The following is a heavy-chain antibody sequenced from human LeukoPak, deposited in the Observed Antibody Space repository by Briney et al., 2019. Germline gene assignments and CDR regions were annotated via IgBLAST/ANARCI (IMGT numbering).Heavy chain of an antibody. CDR2: ISVYNGNT. Sequence: ASVKVSCKASGYAFTNYGISWVRQAPGQGLEWMGWISVYNGNTNYAQKLQGRVTMTTDTSTSTAYMELRSLRSDDTAVCYCARSSGSYFFYFDYWGQGTLVTVSS. CDR1: GYAFTNYG. D-gene: IGHD1-26*01. J-gene: IGHJ4*02. V-gene: IGHV1-18*01. CDR3: ARSSGSYFFYFDY.